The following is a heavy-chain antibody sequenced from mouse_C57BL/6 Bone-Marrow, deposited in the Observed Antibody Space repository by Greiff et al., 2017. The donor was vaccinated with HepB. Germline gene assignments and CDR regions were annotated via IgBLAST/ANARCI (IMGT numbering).Heavy chain of an antibody. V-gene: IGHV3-6*01. J-gene: IGHJ3*01. Sequence: DVQLQESGPGLVKPSQSLSLTCSVTGYSITSGYYWNWIRQFPGNKLEWMGYISYDGSNNYNPSLKNRISITRDTSKNQFFLKLNSVTTEDTATYYCARERGYSNYGAWFAYWGQGTLVTVSA. D-gene: IGHD2-5*01. CDR2: ISYDGSN. CDR3: ARERGYSNYGAWFAY. CDR1: GYSITSGYY.